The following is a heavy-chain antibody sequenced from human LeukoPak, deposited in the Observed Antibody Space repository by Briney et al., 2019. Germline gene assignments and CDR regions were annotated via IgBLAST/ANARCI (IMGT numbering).Heavy chain of an antibody. D-gene: IGHD3-22*01. CDR1: GFTFDDYA. V-gene: IGHV3-9*01. Sequence: GGSLRLSCAASGFTFDDYAMHWVRHAPGKGLEWVSGISWNSGSIGYADSVKGRFTISRDNAKNSLYLQMNSLRAEDTALYYCANSAYYYDSSGYTFDYWGQGTLVTVSS. J-gene: IGHJ4*02. CDR3: ANSAYYYDSSGYTFDY. CDR2: ISWNSGSI.